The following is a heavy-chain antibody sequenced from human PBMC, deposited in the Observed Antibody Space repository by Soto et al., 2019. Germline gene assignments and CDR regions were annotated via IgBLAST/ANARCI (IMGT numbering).Heavy chain of an antibody. CDR3: ARVPHANIYDSSGYYFDY. CDR2: IYYSGST. Sequence: SETLSLTCTVSGGSISSGGYYWSWIRQHPGKGLEWIGYIYYSGSTYYNPSLKSRVTISVDTSKNQFSLKLSSVTAADTAVYYCARVPHANIYDSSGYYFDYWGQGTLVTV. V-gene: IGHV4-31*03. CDR1: GGSISSGGYY. D-gene: IGHD3-22*01. J-gene: IGHJ4*02.